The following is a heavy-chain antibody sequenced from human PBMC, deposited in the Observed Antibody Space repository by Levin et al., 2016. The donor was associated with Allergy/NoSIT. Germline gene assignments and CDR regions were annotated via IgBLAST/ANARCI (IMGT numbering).Heavy chain of an antibody. CDR3: AREGYDYVWGSYRYTPLDY. J-gene: IGHJ4*02. Sequence: RQAPGKGLEWVANIKQDGSEKYYVDSVKGRFTISRDNAKNSLYLQMNSLRAEDTAVYYCAREGYDYVWGSYRYTPLDYWGQGTLVTVSS. V-gene: IGHV3-7*01. CDR2: IKQDGSEK. D-gene: IGHD3-16*02.